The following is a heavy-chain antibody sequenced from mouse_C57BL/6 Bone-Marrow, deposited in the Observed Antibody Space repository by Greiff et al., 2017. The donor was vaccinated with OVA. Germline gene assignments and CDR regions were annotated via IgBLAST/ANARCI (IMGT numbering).Heavy chain of an antibody. Sequence: VKLVESGAELMKPGASVKLSCKATGYTFTGYWIEWVKQRPGHGLEWIGEILPGSGITNYNETFKGKATFTADTSSNTAYMQLSSLTTEDSAIYCCARTTGTRFGYWGQGALVTVSA. J-gene: IGHJ3*01. CDR1: GYTFTGYW. V-gene: IGHV1-9*01. D-gene: IGHD4-1*02. CDR2: ILPGSGIT. CDR3: ARTTGTRFGY.